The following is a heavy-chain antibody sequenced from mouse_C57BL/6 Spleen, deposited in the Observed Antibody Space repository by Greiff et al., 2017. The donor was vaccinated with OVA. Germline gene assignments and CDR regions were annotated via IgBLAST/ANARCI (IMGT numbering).Heavy chain of an antibody. D-gene: IGHD1-1*01. Sequence: VQLQQSGAELVKPGASVKISCKASGYAFSSYWMNWVKQRPGKGLEWIGQIYPGDGDTNYNGKFKGKATLTADKSSSTAYMQLSSLTSEDSAVYFCARDYYGEGYFDVWGTGTTVTVSS. CDR1: GYAFSSYW. V-gene: IGHV1-80*01. CDR3: ARDYYGEGYFDV. J-gene: IGHJ1*03. CDR2: IYPGDGDT.